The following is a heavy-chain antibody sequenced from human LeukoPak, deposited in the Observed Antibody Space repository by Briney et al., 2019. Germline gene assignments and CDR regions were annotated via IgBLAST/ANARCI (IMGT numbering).Heavy chain of an antibody. CDR3: AGSIATGAFDY. J-gene: IGHJ4*02. CDR2: IYPSDSHI. Sequence: GESLKISCKGSGYSFSSYWIGWVRQMPGKGLEWMGIIYPSDSHIRYSPSFQGQVTISADKSITTAYLQWSSLKASDTAMYYCAGSIATGAFDYWGQGTLVTVSS. V-gene: IGHV5-51*01. CDR1: GYSFSSYW. D-gene: IGHD6-13*01.